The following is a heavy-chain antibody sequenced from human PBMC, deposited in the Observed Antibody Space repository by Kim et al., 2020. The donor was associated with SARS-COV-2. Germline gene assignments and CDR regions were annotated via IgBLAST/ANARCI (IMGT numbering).Heavy chain of an antibody. D-gene: IGHD3-10*01. CDR1: GYTFTSYA. CDR3: ARDLNPIVLLWFRELSDY. Sequence: ASVKVSCKASGYTFTSYAMNWVQQAPGQGLEWMGWINTNTGNPTYAQGFTGRFVFSLDTSVSTAYLQISSLKAEDTAVYYCARDLNPIVLLWFRELSDYWGQGTLVTVSS. J-gene: IGHJ4*02. CDR2: INTNTGNP. V-gene: IGHV7-4-1*02.